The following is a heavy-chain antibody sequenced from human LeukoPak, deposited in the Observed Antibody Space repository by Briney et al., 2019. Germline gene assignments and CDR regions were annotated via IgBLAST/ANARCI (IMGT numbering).Heavy chain of an antibody. D-gene: IGHD2-21*02. J-gene: IGHJ4*02. CDR3: ARYGAAGDFYYFDY. CDR2: IIPIFGTA. V-gene: IGHV1-69*13. Sequence: SVNVSCKASGGTFSIYAISWVRQAPGQGLEWMGGIIPIFGTANYAQKFQGRVTITADESTSTAYMELSSLRSEDTAVYYCARYGAAGDFYYFDYWGQGTLVTVSS. CDR1: GGTFSIYA.